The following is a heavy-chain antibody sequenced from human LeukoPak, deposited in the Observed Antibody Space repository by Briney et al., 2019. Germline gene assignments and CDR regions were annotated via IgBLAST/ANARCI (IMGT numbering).Heavy chain of an antibody. CDR1: GDSFTTHY. Sequence: SETLSLTCTVSGDSFTTHYWSWIRQPPGRGLEWIGYISYLGSTNYNPSLKSRVTISIDTSKNEVSLMLTSVTAADTAVYYCASDSISMNAFEAWGQGTMVTVSS. CDR3: ASDSISMNAFEA. CDR2: ISYLGST. V-gene: IGHV4-59*11. J-gene: IGHJ3*01. D-gene: IGHD3-22*01.